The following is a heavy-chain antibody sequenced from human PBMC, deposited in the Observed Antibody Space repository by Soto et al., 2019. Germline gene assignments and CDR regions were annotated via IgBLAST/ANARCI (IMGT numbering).Heavy chain of an antibody. J-gene: IGHJ4*02. CDR2: IGGGGGST. Sequence: EVQLLESGGGLVQPGGSLRLSCAASGFTFSNYAMGWVRQAPRKGLEWVSSIGGGGGSTNYADSVKGRFTISRDNSKNTLFAQINSIRADETAVYYRSKTAEVVAGTVSGYGGQGTLVTVS. CDR1: GFTFSNYA. D-gene: IGHD6-19*01. V-gene: IGHV3-23*01. CDR3: SKTAEVVAGTVSGY.